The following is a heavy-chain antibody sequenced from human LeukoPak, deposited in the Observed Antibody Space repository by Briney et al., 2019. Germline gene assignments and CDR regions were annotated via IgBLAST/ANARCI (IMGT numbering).Heavy chain of an antibody. J-gene: IGHJ4*02. D-gene: IGHD3-9*01. Sequence: PSETLSLTCTVSGGSISSSSYYWGWIRQPPGKGLEWIGSIYYSGSTYYNPSLKSRVTISVDTSKNQFSLKLSSVTAADTAVYYCARGLAYDILTGYYFDYWGQGTLVTVSS. V-gene: IGHV4-39*01. CDR1: GGSISSSSYY. CDR2: IYYSGST. CDR3: ARGLAYDILTGYYFDY.